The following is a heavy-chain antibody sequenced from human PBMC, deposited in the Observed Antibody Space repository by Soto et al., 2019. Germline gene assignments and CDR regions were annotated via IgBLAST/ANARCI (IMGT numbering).Heavy chain of an antibody. D-gene: IGHD6-13*01. CDR3: AIVSAAGRAEGGYYYYYMDV. J-gene: IGHJ6*03. CDR1: GGSISSYY. V-gene: IGHV4-59*08. Sequence: SETLSLTCTVSGGSISSYYWSWIRQPPGKGLEWIGYIYYSGSTNYNPSLKSRVTISVDTSKNQFSLKLSSVTAADTAVYYCAIVSAAGRAEGGYYYYYMDVWGKGTTVTVSS. CDR2: IYYSGST.